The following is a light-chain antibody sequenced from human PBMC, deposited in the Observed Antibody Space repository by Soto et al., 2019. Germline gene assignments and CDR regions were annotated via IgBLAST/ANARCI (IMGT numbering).Light chain of an antibody. CDR2: DVS. CDR1: SSDVGGYNY. J-gene: IGLJ2*01. Sequence: QSALTQPASVSGSPGQSITISCTGTSSDVGGYNYVSWYQQHPGKAAKLMIYDVSNRPSGVSNRFSGSKSGNTASLTISGLQAEDEADYYCNSYTSSSIVVFGGGTKLTVL. CDR3: NSYTSSSIVV. V-gene: IGLV2-14*01.